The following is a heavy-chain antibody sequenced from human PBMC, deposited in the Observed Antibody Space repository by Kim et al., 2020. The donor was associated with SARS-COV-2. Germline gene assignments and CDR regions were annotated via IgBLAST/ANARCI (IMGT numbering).Heavy chain of an antibody. Sequence: NPSLKSRVTISVDTSKNQFSLKLSSVTAADTAVYYCARRGYSYGWDCDYWGQGTLVTVSS. CDR3: ARRGYSYGWDCDY. D-gene: IGHD5-18*01. J-gene: IGHJ4*02. V-gene: IGHV4-39*01.